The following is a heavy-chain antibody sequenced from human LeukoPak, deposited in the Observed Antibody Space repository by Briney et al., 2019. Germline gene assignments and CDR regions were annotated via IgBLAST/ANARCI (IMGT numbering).Heavy chain of an antibody. CDR1: GGSISSYY. D-gene: IGHD5-12*01. CDR2: IYTSGST. CDR3: AREVVEWLRLYYYYYYMGV. Sequence: SETLSLTCTVSGGSISSYYWSWIRQPAGKGLEWIGRIYTSGSTNYNPSLKSRVTISVDTSKNQFSLKLSSVTAADTAVYYCAREVVEWLRLYYYYYYMGVWGKGTTVTISS. V-gene: IGHV4-4*07. J-gene: IGHJ6*03.